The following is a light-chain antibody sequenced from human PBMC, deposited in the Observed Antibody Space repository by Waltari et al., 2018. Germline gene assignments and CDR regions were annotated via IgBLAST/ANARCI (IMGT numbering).Light chain of an antibody. CDR3: SSYAHNNHFV. CDR1: NSAVGAYTY. J-gene: IGLJ1*01. Sequence: QSVLTQPPSATGSPGQSVTISCTGTNSAVGAYTYASWYQQPPGKVPKLLIYEVTKRPSGVPDRFSGSKSGNTASLTVSGLQADDEADYYCSSYAHNNHFVFGTGTKVTVL. V-gene: IGLV2-8*01. CDR2: EVT.